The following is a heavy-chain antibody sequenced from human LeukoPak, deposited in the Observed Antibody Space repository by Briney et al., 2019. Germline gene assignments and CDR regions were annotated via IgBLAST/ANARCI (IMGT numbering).Heavy chain of an antibody. CDR3: TKTGDDGGY. D-gene: IGHD7-27*01. CDR1: GDSVSSNSAA. Sequence: SQTLSLTSAISGDSVSSNSAAWNWIRQSPSRGLEWLGRTYYRSKFYYDYAVSVKSRITINPDTSKNQFSLQLSSVTPDDTAVYYCTKTGDDGGYWGQGTLVTVSS. V-gene: IGHV6-1*01. CDR2: TYYRSKFYY. J-gene: IGHJ4*02.